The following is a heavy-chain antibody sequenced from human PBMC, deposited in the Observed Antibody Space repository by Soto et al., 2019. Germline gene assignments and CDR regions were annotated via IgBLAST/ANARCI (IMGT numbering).Heavy chain of an antibody. D-gene: IGHD1-26*01. Sequence: GSLRLSCIASVFTFSSYTISWVRQAPGKGLEWVSSFSGRDGTTYYADSVKGRFTISRDNSKNTLYLQMNSLRAEDTALYFCVRTIVGGNKGGWFDPWGQGALVTVSS. J-gene: IGHJ5*02. CDR3: VRTIVGGNKGGWFDP. CDR2: FSGRDGTT. CDR1: VFTFSSYT. V-gene: IGHV3-23*01.